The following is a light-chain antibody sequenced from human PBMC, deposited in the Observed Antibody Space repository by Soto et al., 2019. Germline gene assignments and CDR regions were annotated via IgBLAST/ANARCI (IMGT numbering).Light chain of an antibody. CDR3: SSYTSSSSSTLVV. Sequence: QSALTQPASVSGSPGQSITISCTGTSSDVGSYNLVSWYQQHPGKAPKLMIYEGSKRPSGVSNRFSGSKSGNTASLTISGLQAEDEADYYCSSYTSSSSSTLVVFGTGTKLTVL. V-gene: IGLV2-14*02. CDR1: SSDVGSYNL. CDR2: EGS. J-gene: IGLJ1*01.